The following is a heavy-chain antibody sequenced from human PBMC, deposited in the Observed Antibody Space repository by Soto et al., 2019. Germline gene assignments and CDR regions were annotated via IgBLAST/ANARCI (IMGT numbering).Heavy chain of an antibody. CDR3: AREKGELSYY. CDR2: INAGGGST. D-gene: IGHD3-16*02. J-gene: IGHJ4*02. V-gene: IGHV1-46*01. CDR1: EYTFAGYY. Sequence: ASVKVSCKASEYTFAGYYIHWVRQAPGQGLEWVGIINAGGGSTIYAQKFQDRVTMTSDTSTNTVYMNLSSLTSEDTAVYYCAREKGELSYYWGQGTLVTVSS.